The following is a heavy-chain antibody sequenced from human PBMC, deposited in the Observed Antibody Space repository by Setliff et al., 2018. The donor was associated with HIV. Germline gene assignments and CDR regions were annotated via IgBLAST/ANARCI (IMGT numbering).Heavy chain of an antibody. D-gene: IGHD3-22*01. Sequence: SVKVSCKASGGTFSRSVFSWVRQAPGQGLQWMGRFIPMFGATKYAQGFQSRVTITADRSTSTVHMELRSVRAEDTAVYYCARDYIYDSGSYLVHEGAVDIWGQGTMVTVSS. J-gene: IGHJ3*02. CDR1: GGTFSRSV. CDR3: ARDYIYDSGSYLVHEGAVDI. V-gene: IGHV1-69*06. CDR2: FIPMFGAT.